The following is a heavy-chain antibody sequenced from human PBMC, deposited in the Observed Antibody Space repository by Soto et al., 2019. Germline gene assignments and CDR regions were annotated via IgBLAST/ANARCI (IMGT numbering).Heavy chain of an antibody. CDR1: GFTFSSYW. CDR2: IKQDGSEK. J-gene: IGHJ3*02. CDR3: AGRGYSYGWHAFDI. Sequence: VQLVESGGGLVQPGGSLRLSCAASGFTFSSYWMSWVRQAPGKGLEWVANIKQDGSEKYYVDSVKGRFTISRDNAKNSLYLQMNSLRAEDTAVYYCAGRGYSYGWHAFDIWGQGTMVTVSS. D-gene: IGHD5-18*01. V-gene: IGHV3-7*03.